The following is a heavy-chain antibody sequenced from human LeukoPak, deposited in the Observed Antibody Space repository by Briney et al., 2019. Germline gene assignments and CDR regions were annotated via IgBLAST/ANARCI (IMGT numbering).Heavy chain of an antibody. V-gene: IGHV3-11*04. CDR2: ISSRGNTI. J-gene: IGHJ4*02. CDR3: ARSGRGIAARRGDY. D-gene: IGHD6-6*01. CDR1: GFTFSDYY. Sequence: GGSLRLSCAASGFTFSDYYMSWIRQAPGKGLEWVSYISSRGNTIYYADSVKGRFAISRDDAKNSLYLQMNSLRAEDTAVYYCARSGRGIAARRGDYWGQGTLVTVSS.